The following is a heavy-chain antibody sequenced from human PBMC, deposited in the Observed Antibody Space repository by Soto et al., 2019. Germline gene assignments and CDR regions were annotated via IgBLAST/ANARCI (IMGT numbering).Heavy chain of an antibody. V-gene: IGHV3-33*01. CDR1: GFTFSDFG. D-gene: IGHD3-16*01. CDR3: ARDRLITYGAKIAPDH. J-gene: IGHJ5*02. CDR2: IWYDGSYQ. Sequence: TGGSLRLSCKASGFTFSDFGMHWVRQAPGKGLEWVSAIWYDGSYQYYADPVRGRFTTSRDNSNNTLFLQMNSLRVEDTAVYYCARDRLITYGAKIAPDHWGQGALVTGSS.